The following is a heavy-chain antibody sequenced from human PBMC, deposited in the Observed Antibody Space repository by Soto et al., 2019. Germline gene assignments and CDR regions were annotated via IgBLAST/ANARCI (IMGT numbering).Heavy chain of an antibody. CDR1: GFTFSSYA. CDR3: ARDQYCSGGSCYSEALWYFDL. V-gene: IGHV3-30-3*01. J-gene: IGHJ2*01. D-gene: IGHD2-15*01. CDR2: ISYDGSNK. Sequence: QVQLVESGGGVVQPGRSLRLSCAASGFTFSSYAMHWVRQAPGKGLEWVAVISYDGSNKYYADSVKGRFTISRDNSKNALYLQMNSLRAEDTAVYYCARDQYCSGGSCYSEALWYFDLCGRGTLVTVSS.